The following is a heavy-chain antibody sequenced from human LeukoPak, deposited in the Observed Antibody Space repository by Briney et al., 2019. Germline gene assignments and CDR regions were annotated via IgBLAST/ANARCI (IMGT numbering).Heavy chain of an antibody. V-gene: IGHV3-23*01. D-gene: IGHD2-2*01. CDR3: AKDRLLVVVPAALDY. CDR1: GFTFSSYA. J-gene: IGHJ4*02. CDR2: ISGSGGST. Sequence: GGSLRLSCAASGFTFSSYAMSWVRQAPGKGLEWVSAISGSGGSTYYADSVKGRFTISRDNSKNTLYLQMNSLRAEDTAVYYCAKDRLLVVVPAALDYWGQGTLVTVSS.